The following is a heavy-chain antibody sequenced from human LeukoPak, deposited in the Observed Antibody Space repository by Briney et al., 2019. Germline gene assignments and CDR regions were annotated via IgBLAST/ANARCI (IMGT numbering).Heavy chain of an antibody. CDR1: GFTFSNYW. V-gene: IGHV3-7*03. CDR3: ARDNEVAARSFDY. D-gene: IGHD6-6*01. Sequence: GGSLRLSCAASGFTFSNYWMSWVRQAPGKGLEWVANIKPDGSEKFYVDSVKGRFTVSRDDAKNSLYLQMNSLRAEDTAMYYCARDNEVAARSFDYWGQGTLVTVSS. CDR2: IKPDGSEK. J-gene: IGHJ4*02.